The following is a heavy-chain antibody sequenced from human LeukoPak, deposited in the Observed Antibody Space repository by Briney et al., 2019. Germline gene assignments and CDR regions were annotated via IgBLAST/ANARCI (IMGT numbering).Heavy chain of an antibody. CDR2: ISSSSSYI. D-gene: IGHD2-2*02. Sequence: GGSLRLSCAASGFTFSSYSMNWVRQAPGKGLEWVSSISSSSSYIYYADSVKGRFTISRDNAENSLYLQMNSLRAEDTALYYCARGPYCSSTSCYTHFDYWGQGTLVTVSS. V-gene: IGHV3-21*04. J-gene: IGHJ4*02. CDR3: ARGPYCSSTSCYTHFDY. CDR1: GFTFSSYS.